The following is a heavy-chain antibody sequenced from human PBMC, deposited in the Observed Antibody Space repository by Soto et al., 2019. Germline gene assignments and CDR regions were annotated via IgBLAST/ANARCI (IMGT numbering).Heavy chain of an antibody. V-gene: IGHV3-7*02. Sequence: EVQLVESGGGLVQPGGSLRVSCAVSGLTFSSYWMAWVRQAPGKGLEWVASIDSHGSEKRYVYSVTGRFTISRDNAENSHYLQMSSLRVEDTAVYYCVTYCSRISCSTSWAFDYWGQGTLVTVSS. CDR2: IDSHGSEK. D-gene: IGHD2-2*01. CDR3: VTYCSRISCSTSWAFDY. J-gene: IGHJ4*02. CDR1: GLTFSSYW.